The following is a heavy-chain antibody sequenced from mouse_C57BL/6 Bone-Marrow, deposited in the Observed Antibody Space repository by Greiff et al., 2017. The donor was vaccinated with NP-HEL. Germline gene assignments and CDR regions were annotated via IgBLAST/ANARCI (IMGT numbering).Heavy chain of an antibody. D-gene: IGHD1-1*01. CDR3: ARWDYYGSPYYFDY. CDR1: GYTFTDYY. Sequence: EVQLQQSGPELVKPGASVKISCKASGYTFTDYYMNWVKQSHGKSLEWIGDINPNNGGTSYNQKFKGKAKLTVDKSSSTAYMELRSLTSEDSAVYYCARWDYYGSPYYFDYWGQGTTLTVSS. CDR2: INPNNGGT. V-gene: IGHV1-26*01. J-gene: IGHJ2*01.